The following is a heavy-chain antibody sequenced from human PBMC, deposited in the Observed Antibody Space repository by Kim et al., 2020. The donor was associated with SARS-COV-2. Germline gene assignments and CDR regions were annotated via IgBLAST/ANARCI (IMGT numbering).Heavy chain of an antibody. Sequence: SETLSLTCTVSGGSISSGSYYWSWIRQPAGKGLEWIGRIYTSGSTNYNPSLKSRVTISVDTSKNQISLKLSSVTAADTAVYYCARVTVAGNMDVWGQGTTVTVSS. D-gene: IGHD6-19*01. V-gene: IGHV4-61*02. CDR1: GGSISSGSYY. J-gene: IGHJ6*02. CDR3: ARVTVAGNMDV. CDR2: IYTSGST.